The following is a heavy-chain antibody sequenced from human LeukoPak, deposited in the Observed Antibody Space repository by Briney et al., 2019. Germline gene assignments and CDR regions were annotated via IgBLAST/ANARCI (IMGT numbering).Heavy chain of an antibody. J-gene: IGHJ6*02. CDR1: GGSISSYY. V-gene: IGHV4-4*07. CDR2: IYTSGST. Sequence: SETLSLTCTVSGGSISSYYWSWIRQPAGKGLEWIGRIYTSGSTNYNPSLNSRVTMSVDTSKNQFSLKLSSVTAADTAVYYCARDCYYDSSGYLDPYYYYGMDVWGQGTTVTVSS. CDR3: ARDCYYDSSGYLDPYYYYGMDV. D-gene: IGHD3-22*01.